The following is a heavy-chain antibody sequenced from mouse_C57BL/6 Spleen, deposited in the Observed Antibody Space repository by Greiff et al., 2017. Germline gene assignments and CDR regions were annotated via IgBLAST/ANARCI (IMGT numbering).Heavy chain of an antibody. Sequence: EVKLQESGPGLVKPSQSLSLTCSVTGYSITSGYYWNWIRQFPGNKLEWMGYISYDGSNNYNPSLKNRISITRDTSKNQFFLKLNSVTTEDTATYYCARGGDDGYYWFAYWGQGTLVTVSA. J-gene: IGHJ3*01. V-gene: IGHV3-6*01. CDR2: ISYDGSN. CDR1: GYSITSGYY. D-gene: IGHD2-3*01. CDR3: ARGGDDGYYWFAY.